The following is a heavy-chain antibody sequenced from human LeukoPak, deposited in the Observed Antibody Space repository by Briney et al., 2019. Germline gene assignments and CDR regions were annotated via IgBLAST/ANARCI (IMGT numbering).Heavy chain of an antibody. CDR3: ARDNDSSGYYYLYYYYGMDV. D-gene: IGHD3-22*01. CDR1: GFTFSSYG. V-gene: IGHV3-33*01. CDR2: IWYDGSNK. Sequence: GRSLRLSCAASGFTFSSYGMHWVRQAPGKGLEWVAVIWYDGSNKYYADSVKGRFTISRDNSKNTLYLQMNSLRAEDTAVCYCARDNDSSGYYYLYYYYGMDVWGQGTTVTVSS. J-gene: IGHJ6*02.